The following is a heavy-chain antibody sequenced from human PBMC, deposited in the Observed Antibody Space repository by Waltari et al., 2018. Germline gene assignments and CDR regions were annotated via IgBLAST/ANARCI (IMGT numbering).Heavy chain of an antibody. D-gene: IGHD3-10*01. J-gene: IGHJ3*02. V-gene: IGHV4-38-2*01. CDR1: GYSISSGSY. CDR3: ARWLVEDAFDI. CDR2: IYHSGST. Sequence: QVQLQESGPGLVTPSETLSLTCAVSGYSISSGSYWGWIRQPPGKGLEWIGSIYHSGSTYYNPSLKSRVTISVDTSKNQFSLKLSSVTAADTAVYYCARWLVEDAFDIWGQGTMVTVSS.